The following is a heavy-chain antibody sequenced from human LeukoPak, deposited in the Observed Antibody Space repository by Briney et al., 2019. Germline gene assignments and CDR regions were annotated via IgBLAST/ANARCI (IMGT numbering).Heavy chain of an antibody. CDR2: ISAGGDGT. CDR3: AKSLLTTATGTGRAFDI. CDR1: GFTFSSHW. V-gene: IGHV3-23*01. Sequence: GGSLRLSCADSGFTFSSHWMHWVRQAPGKGLEWVSGISAGGDGTYHADPVKGRFTISRDNSKNTLYLQMNSLRAEDTAEYYCAKSLLTTATGTGRAFDIWGQGTMVTVSS. J-gene: IGHJ3*02. D-gene: IGHD1-1*01.